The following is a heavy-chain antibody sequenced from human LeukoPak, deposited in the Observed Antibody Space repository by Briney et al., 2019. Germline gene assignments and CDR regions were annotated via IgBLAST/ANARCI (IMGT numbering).Heavy chain of an antibody. V-gene: IGHV1-18*04. Sequence: VASVKVSCKASGYTFPTYGISWVRQAPGQGLEWTGWICAYNGDTNYAQKLQGRITMTTDTSTSTAYMELRSLRSDDTAVYYCARGRGVVTYFDYWGQGTLVTVSS. CDR2: ICAYNGDT. CDR1: GYTFPTYG. J-gene: IGHJ4*02. D-gene: IGHD2-15*01. CDR3: ARGRGVVTYFDY.